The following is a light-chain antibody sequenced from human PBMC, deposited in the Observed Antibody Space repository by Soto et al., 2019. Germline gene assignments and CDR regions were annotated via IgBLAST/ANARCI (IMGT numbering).Light chain of an antibody. V-gene: IGKV3-15*01. CDR3: QQCYNWPLT. CDR1: QSVSSY. Sequence: ELVMPHFPATWPVLPGERPPLSCRASQSVSSYLAWYQQKPGQAPRLLIYGASSRATGIPARFSGSGSGTEFTLTISSLQPEDFAVYYCQQCYNWPLTFGQGTKVDIK. J-gene: IGKJ1*01. CDR2: GAS.